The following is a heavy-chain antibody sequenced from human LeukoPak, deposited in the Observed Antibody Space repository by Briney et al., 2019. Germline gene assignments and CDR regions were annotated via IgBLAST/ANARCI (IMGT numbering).Heavy chain of an antibody. Sequence: SETLSLTCTVSGGSISSYYWSWIRQPPGKGLEWIGYIYYSGSTNYNPSLKSRVTISVDTSKNQFSLKLSSVTAADTAVYYCARDSGTTGEVKFDPWGRGTLVTVSS. CDR1: GGSISSYY. V-gene: IGHV4-59*01. D-gene: IGHD3-10*01. J-gene: IGHJ5*02. CDR2: IYYSGST. CDR3: ARDSGTTGEVKFDP.